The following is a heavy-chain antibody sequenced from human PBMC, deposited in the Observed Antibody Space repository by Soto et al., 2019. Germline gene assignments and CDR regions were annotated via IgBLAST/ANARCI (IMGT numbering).Heavy chain of an antibody. J-gene: IGHJ4*02. CDR1: GFNFTYNA. CDR3: ATRDPGHY. V-gene: IGHV1-46*01. Sequence: QEQLVESGGGVVRPGKSLRLSCEASGFNFTYNAMHWVRQAPGKGLEWVGIISPDGGRTSYAQKFQGRVTMTRDTSTSTVYMELSSLRSEDTAVYYCATRDPGHYWGQGTLSPSPQ. CDR2: ISPDGGRT.